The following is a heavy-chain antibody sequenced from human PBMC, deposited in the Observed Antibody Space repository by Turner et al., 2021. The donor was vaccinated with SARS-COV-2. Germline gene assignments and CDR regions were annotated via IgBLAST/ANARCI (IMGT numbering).Heavy chain of an antibody. J-gene: IGHJ4*02. Sequence: QITLKESGPTLVKPTQTLTLTCSFSGLSLSTSGVGVGWIRQPPGKALEWLALIYWDDDKRYSPSLKSRLTITKDTSRNQVVLTMTNLDPVDTATYYCAHSPLKHRGVPFDYWGQGTLVTVSS. CDR3: AHSPLKHRGVPFDY. CDR1: GLSLSTSGVG. V-gene: IGHV2-5*02. D-gene: IGHD3-10*01. CDR2: IYWDDDK.